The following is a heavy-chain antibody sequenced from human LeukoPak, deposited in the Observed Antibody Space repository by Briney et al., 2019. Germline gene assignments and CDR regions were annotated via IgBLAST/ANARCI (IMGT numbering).Heavy chain of an antibody. CDR2: IYSSGST. Sequence: SETLSLTCTVSGGSISGYYWSWIRQPAGKGLEWIGRIYSSGSTNYNPSLKSRVTISVDKSKNQFSLKLNSVTAADTAVYYCARANYGSGSYTIWFDPWGQGTLVTVSS. CDR3: ARANYGSGSYTIWFDP. V-gene: IGHV4-4*07. CDR1: GGSISGYY. D-gene: IGHD3-10*01. J-gene: IGHJ5*02.